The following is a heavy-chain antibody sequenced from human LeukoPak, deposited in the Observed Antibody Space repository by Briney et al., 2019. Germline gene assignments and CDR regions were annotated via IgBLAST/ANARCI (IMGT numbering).Heavy chain of an antibody. CDR2: ISYDGSNK. CDR3: ARDLVVVVIDGMDV. CDR1: GFNFRAYW. V-gene: IGHV3-30*19. Sequence: GGSLRLSCTTSGFNFRAYWMGWVRQAPGKGLEWVAVISYDGSNKYYADSVKGRFTISRDNSKNTLYLQMNSLRAEDTAVYYCARDLVVVVIDGMDVWGKGTTVTVSS. J-gene: IGHJ6*04. D-gene: IGHD2-21*01.